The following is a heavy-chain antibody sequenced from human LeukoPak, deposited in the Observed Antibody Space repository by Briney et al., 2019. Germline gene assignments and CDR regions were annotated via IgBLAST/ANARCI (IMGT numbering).Heavy chain of an antibody. V-gene: IGHV1-18*01. D-gene: IGHD3-22*01. CDR1: GYTFTSYG. Sequence: ASGKVSCKAAGYTFTSYGISWVRQSPGQGLEWMGWISAYNGNTNYAQKLQGRVTMTEDTSTDTAYMELSSLRSEDTPVYYCATDYYDSSGYINMDVWGKGTTVTISS. CDR2: ISAYNGNT. CDR3: ATDYYDSSGYINMDV. J-gene: IGHJ6*03.